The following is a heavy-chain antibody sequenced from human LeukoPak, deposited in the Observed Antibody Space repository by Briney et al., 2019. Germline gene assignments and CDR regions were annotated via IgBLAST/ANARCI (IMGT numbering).Heavy chain of an antibody. J-gene: IGHJ4*02. CDR1: GYTFTSYG. D-gene: IGHD3-22*01. V-gene: IGHV1-18*01. CDR3: ARVETYYYDSSGYFDFDY. CDR2: ISAYNGNT. Sequence: GASVKVSCKASGYTFTSYGISWVRQAPGQGLEWMGWISAYNGNTNYAQKLQGRVTMTTDTSTSTAYMELRSLRSDDTAVYYCARVETYYYDSSGYFDFDYWGQGTLVTVSS.